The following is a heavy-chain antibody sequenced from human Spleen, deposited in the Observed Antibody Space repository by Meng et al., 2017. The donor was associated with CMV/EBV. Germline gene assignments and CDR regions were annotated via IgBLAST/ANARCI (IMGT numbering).Heavy chain of an antibody. J-gene: IGHJ4*02. CDR3: AKEDSGLDY. CDR1: GFTLSTCW. Sequence: GGSLRLSCATSGFTLSTCWMHWVRQAPGKGLESVSSITGSGSTSFYADAVKGRFTVSRDNSKNTLHLEMRNLTPDDTAAYYCAKEDSGLDYWGQGTLVTVSS. D-gene: IGHD3-10*01. V-gene: IGHV3-23*01. CDR2: ITGSGSTS.